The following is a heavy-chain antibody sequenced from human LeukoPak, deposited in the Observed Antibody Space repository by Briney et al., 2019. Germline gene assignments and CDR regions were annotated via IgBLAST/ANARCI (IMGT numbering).Heavy chain of an antibody. V-gene: IGHV1-8*01. Sequence: ASVKVSRKASGYTFTSYDINWVRQATGQGLEWMGWMNPNSGNTGYAQKFQGRVTMTRNTSISTAYMELSSLRSEDTAVYYCARGNTITFGGVIASAGDDYWGQGTLVTVSS. D-gene: IGHD3-16*02. CDR3: ARGNTITFGGVIASAGDDY. CDR1: GYTFTSYD. CDR2: MNPNSGNT. J-gene: IGHJ4*02.